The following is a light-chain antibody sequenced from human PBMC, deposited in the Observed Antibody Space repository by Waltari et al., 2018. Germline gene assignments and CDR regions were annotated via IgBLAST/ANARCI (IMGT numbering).Light chain of an antibody. V-gene: IGKV3-15*01. CDR2: GAS. J-gene: IGKJ1*01. CDR3: QQYNNWPPGT. CDR1: QSVSSN. Sequence: EIVMTQSPATLSVSPGDRATLSCRASQSVSSNLAWYQQKPRQAPSLLIYGASTRATGIPAGFSGSGSGTAFTLTINSLQSEDFAVYYCQQYNNWPPGTFGQGTKVEIK.